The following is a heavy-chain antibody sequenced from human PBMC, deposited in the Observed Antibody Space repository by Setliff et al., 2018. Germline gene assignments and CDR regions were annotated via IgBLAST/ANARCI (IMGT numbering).Heavy chain of an antibody. J-gene: IGHJ4*02. CDR2: INHSGST. Sequence: SETLSLTCAVYGGSFSGYYWSWIRQPPGKGLEWIGAINHSGSTNYNPSLKSRVTISVDTSKNQFSLKLSSVTAADTAVYYCAKNGGDIVVVPAAPIDYWGQGTLVTVSS. CDR3: AKNGGDIVVVPAAPIDY. CDR1: GGSFSGYY. D-gene: IGHD2-2*01. V-gene: IGHV4-34*01.